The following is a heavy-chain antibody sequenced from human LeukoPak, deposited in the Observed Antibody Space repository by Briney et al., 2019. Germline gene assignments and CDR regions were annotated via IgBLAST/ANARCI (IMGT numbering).Heavy chain of an antibody. D-gene: IGHD6-19*01. V-gene: IGHV3-9*01. Sequence: PGRSLRLSCTASGFTFDDYAVHWVRQVPGKGPGWVSGITWNSGNIAYADSVKGRFTISRDNAKNSLSLQMNSLRPEDTAFYYCVKDASSSGWYFENWGQGTLVTVSS. CDR2: ITWNSGNI. J-gene: IGHJ1*01. CDR3: VKDASSSGWYFEN. CDR1: GFTFDDYA.